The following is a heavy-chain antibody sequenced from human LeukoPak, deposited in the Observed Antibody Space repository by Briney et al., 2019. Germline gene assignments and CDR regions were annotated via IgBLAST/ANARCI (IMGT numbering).Heavy chain of an antibody. CDR3: ARLQFLGVGDY. CDR2: IYYSGST. Sequence: SETLSLTCTVSGGSISSSSYYWGWIRQPPGKGLEWIGSIYYSGSTYYNPSLKSRVTISVDTSKNQFSLKLSSVTAAGTAVYYCARLQFLGVGDYWGQGTLVTVSS. J-gene: IGHJ4*02. CDR1: GGSISSSSYY. V-gene: IGHV4-39*01. D-gene: IGHD2-8*01.